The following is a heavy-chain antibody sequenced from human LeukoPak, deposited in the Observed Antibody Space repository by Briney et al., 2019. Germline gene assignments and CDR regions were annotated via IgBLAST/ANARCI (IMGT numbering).Heavy chain of an antibody. D-gene: IGHD1-26*01. CDR2: IKKDGSEQ. Sequence: GGSLRLSCAASGFTFSSNWMSWVRQAPGKGLEWVANIKKDGSEQYYVDSVKGRFTISRDNAKNSVYLQMNSLRAEDTAVYYCARDHLGGRFDPWGQGTLVTVSS. CDR1: GFTFSSNW. CDR3: ARDHLGGRFDP. J-gene: IGHJ5*02. V-gene: IGHV3-7*01.